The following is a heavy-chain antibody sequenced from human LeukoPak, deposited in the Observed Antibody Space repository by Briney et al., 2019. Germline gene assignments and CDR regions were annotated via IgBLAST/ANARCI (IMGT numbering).Heavy chain of an antibody. Sequence: SETLSLTCTVSGGSISSYYWSWIRQPPGKGLEWIGYIYYSGSTYYNPSLKSRVTISVDTSKNQFSLKLSSVTAADTAVYYCARGFVVPAAMGLGFDPWGQGTLVTVSS. CDR2: IYYSGST. V-gene: IGHV4-30-4*08. D-gene: IGHD2-2*01. CDR1: GGSISSYY. CDR3: ARGFVVPAAMGLGFDP. J-gene: IGHJ5*02.